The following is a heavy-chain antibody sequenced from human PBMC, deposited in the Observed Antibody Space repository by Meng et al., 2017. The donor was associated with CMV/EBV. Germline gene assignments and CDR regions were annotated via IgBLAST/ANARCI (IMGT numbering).Heavy chain of an antibody. CDR3: ARDLSNGAVVPAAIYYYYYGMDV. D-gene: IGHD2-2*02. CDR1: GFTFSSYA. J-gene: IGHJ6*02. CDR2: ISYDGSNK. Sequence: GGSLRLSCAASGFTFSSYAMHWVRQAPGKGLERVAVISYDGSNKYYADSVKGRFTISRDNSKNTLYLQMNSLRAEDTAVYYCARDLSNGAVVPAAIYYYYYGMDVWGQGTTVTVSS. V-gene: IGHV3-30-3*01.